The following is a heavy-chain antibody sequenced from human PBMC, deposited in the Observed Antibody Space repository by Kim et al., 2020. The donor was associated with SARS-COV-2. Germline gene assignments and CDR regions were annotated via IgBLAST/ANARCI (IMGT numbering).Heavy chain of an antibody. V-gene: IGHV3-74*01. CDR1: GFTFSRYW. CDR2: ITSDGSGASINSDGSGT. CDR3: ARGGTSYGYGLDY. Sequence: GGSLRLYCAASGFTFSRYWMYWVRQAPGKGLVWVAHITSDGSGASINSDGSGTTYADSVKGRFTMSRDNSKNTLYLEMNSLRVDDTAVYYCARGGTSYGYGLDYWGQGALVTVSS. J-gene: IGHJ4*02. D-gene: IGHD5-18*01.